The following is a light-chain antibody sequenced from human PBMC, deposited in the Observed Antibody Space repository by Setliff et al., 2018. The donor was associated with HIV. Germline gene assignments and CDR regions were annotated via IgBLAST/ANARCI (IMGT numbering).Light chain of an antibody. V-gene: IGLV1-40*01. CDR1: SSNVGTGFG. Sequence: QSVPTQPPSVSGAPGQRVTIYCSGSSSNVGTGFGVQWYQQFPGAAPKLLIHDTNSRPSEVPVRFSGSKSGASASLAINGLEAEDEADYYCQSYDSRLNGYVFGTGTKVTVL. CDR2: DTN. CDR3: QSYDSRLNGYV. J-gene: IGLJ1*01.